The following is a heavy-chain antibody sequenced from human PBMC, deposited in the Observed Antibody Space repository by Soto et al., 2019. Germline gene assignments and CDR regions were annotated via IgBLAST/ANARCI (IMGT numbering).Heavy chain of an antibody. V-gene: IGHV3-7*01. Sequence: EAQLVESGGGLVQPAGSLRLPCAAAGFTFSRYWMSWVRQAPGKGLEWVANIKQDGSEKYYVDSVKARFTISRDNAKNSLYLQMNSLRAEDTAGYYCARGNDYIMDVWGKGTTVTVSS. CDR1: GFTFSRYW. D-gene: IGHD3-16*01. CDR2: IKQDGSEK. CDR3: ARGNDYIMDV. J-gene: IGHJ6*04.